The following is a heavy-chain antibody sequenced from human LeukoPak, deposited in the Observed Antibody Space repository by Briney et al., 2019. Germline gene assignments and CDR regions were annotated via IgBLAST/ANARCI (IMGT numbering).Heavy chain of an antibody. CDR1: GFPFSSYA. Sequence: GGSLRLSCEASGFPFSSYAMTWVRQAPGKGLEWVSSIGSDGKTHYSESVKGRFVISRDNAKNSLYLQMNSLRAEDTAVYYCARPFYYDSNGGQGMDVWGRGTTVTVS. CDR2: IGSDGKT. J-gene: IGHJ6*02. V-gene: IGHV3-69-1*01. CDR3: ARPFYYDSNGGQGMDV. D-gene: IGHD3-22*01.